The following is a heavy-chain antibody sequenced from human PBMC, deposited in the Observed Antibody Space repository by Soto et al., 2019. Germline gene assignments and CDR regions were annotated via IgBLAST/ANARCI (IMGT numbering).Heavy chain of an antibody. CDR3: ARVTVTTDYYYYYGMDV. CDR1: GITCSSYP. J-gene: IGHJ6*02. D-gene: IGHD1-20*01. Sequence: SLILSCAPSGITCSSYPMHRVRQAPCKWMEWVAVISYDGRNKYYADSEKGRFTISRDNSKNTLYLQMNSLRAEDTAVYYCARVTVTTDYYYYYGMDVWGQGPTVTVSS. CDR2: ISYDGRNK. V-gene: IGHV3-30*04.